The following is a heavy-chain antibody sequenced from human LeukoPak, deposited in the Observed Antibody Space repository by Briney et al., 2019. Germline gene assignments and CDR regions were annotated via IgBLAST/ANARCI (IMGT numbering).Heavy chain of an antibody. J-gene: IGHJ3*02. CDR3: ARDWGSYCSSTSCYPLDAFDI. V-gene: IGHV1-46*01. D-gene: IGHD2-2*01. Sequence: GASVTVSCKASGYTFTSYYMHWVRQAPGQGLEWMGIINPSGGSTSYAQKFQGRVTMTRDTSTSTVYMELSSLRSEDTAVYYCARDWGSYCSSTSCYPLDAFDIWGQGTMVTVSS. CDR2: INPSGGST. CDR1: GYTFTSYY.